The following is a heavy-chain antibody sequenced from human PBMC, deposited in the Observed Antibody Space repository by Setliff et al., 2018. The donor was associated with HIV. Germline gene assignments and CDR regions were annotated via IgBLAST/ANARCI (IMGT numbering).Heavy chain of an antibody. CDR3: AADSSGYTFDY. D-gene: IGHD3-22*01. CDR2: IAASGDP. Sequence: PSETLSLTCTVSGGSISSTNYYWGWIRQPPGKGLEWIGHIAASGDPNYNTSLKSRLSMSVHTSKNQFSLKLTSVTAADTAVYYCAADSSGYTFDYWGQGTLVTVSS. V-gene: IGHV4-39*07. J-gene: IGHJ4*02. CDR1: GGSISSTNYY.